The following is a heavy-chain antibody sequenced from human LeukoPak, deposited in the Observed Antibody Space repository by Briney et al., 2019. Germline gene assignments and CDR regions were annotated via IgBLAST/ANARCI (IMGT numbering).Heavy chain of an antibody. CDR1: GFIFSAYE. D-gene: IGHD6-19*01. V-gene: IGHV3-48*03. J-gene: IGHJ4*02. Sequence: GESLTLSCAASGFIFSAYEMNWVRQAPGKGLEWVSYISSSGSTIYYADSVKGRFIISRDNAKKSLYLQMNTLRAEDTAVYYCARVYSTGWSYWGQGTLVTVSS. CDR3: ARVYSTGWSY. CDR2: ISSSGSTI.